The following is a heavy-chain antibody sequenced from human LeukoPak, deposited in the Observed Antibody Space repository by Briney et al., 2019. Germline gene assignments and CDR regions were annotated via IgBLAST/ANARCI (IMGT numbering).Heavy chain of an antibody. CDR1: EFTFTDYY. V-gene: IGHV3-11*04. CDR3: ARGAYCRTISCYGVLNWFDP. D-gene: IGHD2-2*01. J-gene: IGHJ5*02. CDR2: ISSSGSNI. Sequence: GGSLRLSCVASEFTFTDYYMTWIRQAPGKGLEWVSSISSSGSNIYYADSVKGRFTISRDNAKDSLSLQMNSLRAEDTAVYYCARGAYCRTISCYGVLNWFDPWGQGTLVTVSS.